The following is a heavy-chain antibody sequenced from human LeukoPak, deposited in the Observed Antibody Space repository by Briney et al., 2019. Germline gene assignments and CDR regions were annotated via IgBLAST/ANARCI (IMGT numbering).Heavy chain of an antibody. CDR2: IASSSSTI. D-gene: IGHD3-10*01. V-gene: IGHV3-48*04. CDR1: GLTFSSYS. J-gene: IGHJ6*02. CDR3: ARDTPPSYWYGMDV. Sequence: GGSLRLSCAASGLTFSSYSMNWVRQAPGKGLEWVSYIASSSSTIYYANSVKGRFTISRDNAKNSLYLQMNSLTAEDTAVYYCARDTPPSYWYGMDVWGQGTTVTVSS.